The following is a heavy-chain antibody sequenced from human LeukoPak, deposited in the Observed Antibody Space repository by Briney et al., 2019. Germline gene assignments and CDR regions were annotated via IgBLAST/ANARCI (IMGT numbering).Heavy chain of an antibody. CDR3: AGTLEGHFDF. CDR2: ISTAGNLI. J-gene: IGHJ4*02. Sequence: GGSLRLSCVASAFTFKTYTLNWVRQTPGKGLEWVSYISTAGNLINYADSVRGRFTISRDNAKNSLYLYMSSLTPEDTAVYYCAGTLEGHFDFRGQGTLVTVSS. CDR1: AFTFKTYT. V-gene: IGHV3-21*01. D-gene: IGHD2/OR15-2a*01.